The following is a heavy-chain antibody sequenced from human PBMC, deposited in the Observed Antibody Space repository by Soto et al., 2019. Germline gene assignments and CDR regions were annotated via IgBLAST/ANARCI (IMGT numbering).Heavy chain of an antibody. Sequence: ASVKVSCKSSGYTFTTYPIHWVRQAPGQRLEWMGWINTGNGNAVYSQKFQGRVTVTRDTSASTAYMELSSLRSEDTAVYYCARSTDQLWGLLSDYWGQGALVTVSS. CDR1: GYTFTTYP. CDR2: INTGNGNA. CDR3: ARSTDQLWGLLSDY. V-gene: IGHV1-3*04. D-gene: IGHD3-22*01. J-gene: IGHJ4*02.